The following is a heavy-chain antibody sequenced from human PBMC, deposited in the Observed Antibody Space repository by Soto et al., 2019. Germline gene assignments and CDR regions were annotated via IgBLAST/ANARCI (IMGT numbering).Heavy chain of an antibody. J-gene: IGHJ2*01. V-gene: IGHV4-30-4*01. CDR2: IFDSGST. Sequence: SLMMCLPCTVSGGSISDGVDSWSLIRQPPGKGLEWIGHIFDSGSTYYNPSLKSRLTISVDTSKNQFSLRLSSVTAADTAVYYCAREIMPLTNDWYFELWGRGTLVTGSS. CDR3: AREIMPLTNDWYFEL. D-gene: IGHD2-8*01. CDR1: GGSISDGVDS.